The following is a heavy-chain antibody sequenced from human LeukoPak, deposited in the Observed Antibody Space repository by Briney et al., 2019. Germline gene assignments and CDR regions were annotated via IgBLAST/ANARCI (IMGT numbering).Heavy chain of an antibody. Sequence: GGSLRLSCAASGFTVSNNFMYWVRQAPGKGLEWDSVIHSDGNTLYADSVEGRFTISRDNFKNTVYLQMSSLRAEDTAVYYCAREDNRGVYDDGFDIWGQGTMVTVSS. D-gene: IGHD5/OR15-5a*01. CDR2: IHSDGNT. V-gene: IGHV3-53*01. J-gene: IGHJ3*02. CDR3: AREDNRGVYDDGFDI. CDR1: GFTVSNNF.